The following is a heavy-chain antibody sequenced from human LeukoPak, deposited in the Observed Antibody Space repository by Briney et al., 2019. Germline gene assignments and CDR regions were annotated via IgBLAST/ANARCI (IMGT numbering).Heavy chain of an antibody. V-gene: IGHV4-39*01. J-gene: IGHJ5*02. CDR3: ARHYGP. D-gene: IGHD3-10*01. CDR1: GGSISSYY. Sequence: PSETLSLTCTVSGGSISSYYWSWIRQPPGKGLEWIGSIYDSGSTYYNPSLKSRVTISVDTSKNQFSLKLNSVTAADTAVYYCARHYGPWGQGTLVTVSS. CDR2: IYDSGST.